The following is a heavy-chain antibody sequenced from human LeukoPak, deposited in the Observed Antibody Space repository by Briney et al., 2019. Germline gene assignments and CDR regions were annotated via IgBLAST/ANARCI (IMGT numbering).Heavy chain of an antibody. CDR2: IIPIFGTA. J-gene: IGHJ4*02. V-gene: IGHV1-69*13. D-gene: IGHD1-26*01. CDR3: AATLPTTDFDY. Sequence: GASVKVSCKASGGTFSSYAISWVRQAPGQGLEWMGGIIPIFGTADYAQKFQGRVTITADESTSTAYMELSSLRSEDTAVYYCAATLPTTDFDYWGQGTLVTVSS. CDR1: GGTFSSYA.